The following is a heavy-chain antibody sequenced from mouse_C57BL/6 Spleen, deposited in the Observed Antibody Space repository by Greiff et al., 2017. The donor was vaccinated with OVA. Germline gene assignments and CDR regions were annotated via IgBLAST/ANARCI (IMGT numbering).Heavy chain of an antibody. Sequence: QVQLQQPGAELVRPGSSVKLSCKASGYTFTSYWMHWVKQRPIQGLEWIGNIDPSDSETHYNQKFKDKATLTVDKSSSTAYMQLSSLTSEDSAVYYCARSSLLRYQTLYFDVWGTGTTVTVSS. CDR3: ARSSLLRYQTLYFDV. J-gene: IGHJ1*03. CDR2: IDPSDSET. V-gene: IGHV1-52*01. D-gene: IGHD1-2*01. CDR1: GYTFTSYW.